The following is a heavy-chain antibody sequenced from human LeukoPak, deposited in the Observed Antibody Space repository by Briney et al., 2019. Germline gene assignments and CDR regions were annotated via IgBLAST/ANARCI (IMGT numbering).Heavy chain of an antibody. Sequence: GGSLRLSCAPSGFTFSSYEMNWVRQAPGKGLEWVSYISSSGSTIYYADSVKGRFTISRDNAKNSLYLQMNSLRAEDTAVYYCAELGITMIGGVWGKGTTVTISS. CDR3: AELGITMIGGV. J-gene: IGHJ6*04. CDR2: ISSSGSTI. D-gene: IGHD3-10*02. V-gene: IGHV3-48*03. CDR1: GFTFSSYE.